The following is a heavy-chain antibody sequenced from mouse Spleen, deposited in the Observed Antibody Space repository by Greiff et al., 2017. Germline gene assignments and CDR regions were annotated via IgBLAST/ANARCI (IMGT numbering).Heavy chain of an antibody. CDR2: IWSGGST. D-gene: IGHD2-10*01. Sequence: QVQLQQSGPGLVQPSQSLSITCTVSGFSLTSYGVHWVRQSPGKGLEWLGVIWSGGSTDYNAAFISRLSISKDNSKSQVFFKMNSLQADDTAIYYCARERAFYGNYPRYAMDYWGQGTSVTVSS. CDR1: GFSLTSYG. CDR3: ARERAFYGNYPRYAMDY. J-gene: IGHJ4*01. V-gene: IGHV2-2*01.